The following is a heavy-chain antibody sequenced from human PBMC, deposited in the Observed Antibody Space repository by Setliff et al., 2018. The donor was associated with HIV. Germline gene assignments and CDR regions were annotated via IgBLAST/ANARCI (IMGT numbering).Heavy chain of an antibody. CDR2: IFTSGST. CDR1: GGSISSYC. CDR3: ARRIDNSGSFPDKNWFDT. D-gene: IGHD3-10*01. J-gene: IGHJ5*02. Sequence: ATLSLTCTVSGGSISSYCWNWIRQPPGRGLEWIGYIFTSGSTKYNPSLQSRVTMSIDTSKNQFSLKLTSVTAADTAVYYCARRIDNSGSFPDKNWFDTWGQGSLVTVSS. V-gene: IGHV4-4*09.